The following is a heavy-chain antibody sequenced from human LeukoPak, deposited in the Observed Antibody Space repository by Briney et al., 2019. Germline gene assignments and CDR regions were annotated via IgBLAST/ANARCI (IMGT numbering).Heavy chain of an antibody. Sequence: ASVKVSCKASGYTFTGYYMHRVRQAPGQGLEWMGWINPNSGGTNYAQKFQGRVTMTRDTSISTAYMELSRLRSDDTAVYYCARDHIVVVPAANTSDYYYYYGMDVWGQGTTVTVSS. CDR3: ARDHIVVVPAANTSDYYYYYGMDV. CDR2: INPNSGGT. CDR1: GYTFTGYY. V-gene: IGHV1-2*02. J-gene: IGHJ6*02. D-gene: IGHD2-2*01.